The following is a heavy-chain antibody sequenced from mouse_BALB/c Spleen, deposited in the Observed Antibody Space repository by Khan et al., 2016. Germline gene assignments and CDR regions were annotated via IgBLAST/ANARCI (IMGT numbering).Heavy chain of an antibody. V-gene: IGHV2-6-7*01. D-gene: IGHD2-14*01. CDR2: IWGDGST. Sequence: QVQLKESGPGLVAPSQSLSITCTVSGFSLTGYGVNWVRQPPGKGLEWLGMIWGDGSTDYNSALNSRLSISKDNSKSQVFFYMNSLQTDDTARYYCARDTGYRYDGFAYWGQGTLVTVSA. CDR1: GFSLTGYG. CDR3: ARDTGYRYDGFAY. J-gene: IGHJ3*01.